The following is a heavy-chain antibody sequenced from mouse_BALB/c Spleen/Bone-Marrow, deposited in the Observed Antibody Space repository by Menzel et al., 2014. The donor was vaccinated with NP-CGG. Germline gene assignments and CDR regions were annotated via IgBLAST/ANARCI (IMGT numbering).Heavy chain of an antibody. V-gene: IGHV14-3*02. D-gene: IGHD4-1*01. CDR2: IDPASDYT. CDR3: ATLTGTFDY. CDR1: GFNIKDTY. Sequence: VQLKQSGAELVKPGASVKLSCTASGFNIKDTYLHWVKQRPEQGLVWIGRIDPASDYTQFDSKFQGKATITADTSSNTAYLQLSSLTSEDTAVYYCATLTGTFDYWGQGTTLTVSS. J-gene: IGHJ2*01.